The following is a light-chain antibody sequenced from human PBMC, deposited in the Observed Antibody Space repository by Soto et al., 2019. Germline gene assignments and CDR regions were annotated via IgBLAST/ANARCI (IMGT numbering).Light chain of an antibody. J-gene: IGLJ1*01. CDR2: EVS. CDR3: TSYTSSNTLYV. Sequence: QSALTQPPSVCGSPGQSITISCTRTISDVGGYKYVSWYQQHPGKAPKLMIYEVSNRPSGVSNRFSGSKSGNTASLTISGLQAEDEADYYCTSYTSSNTLYVFGTGTKVTV. V-gene: IGLV2-14*01. CDR1: ISDVGGYKY.